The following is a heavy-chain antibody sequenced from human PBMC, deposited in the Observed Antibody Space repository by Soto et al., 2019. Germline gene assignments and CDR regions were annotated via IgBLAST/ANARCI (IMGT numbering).Heavy chain of an antibody. CDR2: IKRKADGGEV. Sequence: EVQLVESGGDLVKPGGSLRLSCAVSGLTVGDAYMNWVRQAPGKGLEWVGRIKRKADGGEVDYAAPVKGRFTISRDDSRNTLYLQMNSLRTEDTAVYYCSPHSSYNTDWYAYLQDWGQGTLVTVSS. D-gene: IGHD6-19*01. CDR3: SPHSSYNTDWYAYLQD. CDR1: GLTVGDAY. V-gene: IGHV3-15*07. J-gene: IGHJ1*01.